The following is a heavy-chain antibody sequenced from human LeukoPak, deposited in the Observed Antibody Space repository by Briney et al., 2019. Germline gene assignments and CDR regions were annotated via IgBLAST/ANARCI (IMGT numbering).Heavy chain of an antibody. D-gene: IGHD3-16*01. V-gene: IGHV4-34*01. CDR2: INHSGST. CDR1: GGSFSGYY. CDR3: ARETSQKGAHYMDV. J-gene: IGHJ6*03. Sequence: SETLSLTCAVYGGSFSGYYWSWMRQPPGKGLEWIGEINHSGSTNYNPSLKSRVTISVDTSKNQFSLKLSSVTAADTAVYYCARETSQKGAHYMDVWGKGTTVTISS.